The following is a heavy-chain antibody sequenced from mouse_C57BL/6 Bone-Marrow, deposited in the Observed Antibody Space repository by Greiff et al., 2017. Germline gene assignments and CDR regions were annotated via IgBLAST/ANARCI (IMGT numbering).Heavy chain of an antibody. CDR1: GFTFTDYY. CDR2: IRNKANGYTT. Sequence: EVQLVESGGGLVQPGGSLCLSCAASGFTFTDYYMSWVRQPPGKALEWLGFIRNKANGYTTEYSVSLKGRFTISRDNSQSILYLQMNALRAEDSATYYCARYDDGSDAYWGQGTLVTVSA. J-gene: IGHJ3*01. CDR3: ARYDDGSDAY. V-gene: IGHV7-3*01. D-gene: IGHD1-1*01.